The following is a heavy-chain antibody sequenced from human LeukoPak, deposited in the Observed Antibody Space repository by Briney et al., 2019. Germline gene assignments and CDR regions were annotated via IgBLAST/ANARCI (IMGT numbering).Heavy chain of an antibody. V-gene: IGHV3-7*03. Sequence: PGGSLRLSCAASGFTFSSYWMSWVRQAPGKGLEWVATIKQDGSEKYYVDSVKGRFTISRDNAKNSLYLQMNSLRAEDTAVYYCAKDLDIVVVPAATGFGYWGQGTLATVSS. CDR3: AKDLDIVVVPAATGFGY. D-gene: IGHD2-2*01. J-gene: IGHJ4*02. CDR2: IKQDGSEK. CDR1: GFTFSSYW.